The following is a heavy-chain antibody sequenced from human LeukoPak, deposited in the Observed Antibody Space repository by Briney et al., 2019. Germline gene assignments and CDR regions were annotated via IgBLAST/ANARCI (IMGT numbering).Heavy chain of an antibody. J-gene: IGHJ6*03. V-gene: IGHV1-8*03. D-gene: IGHD1-26*01. CDR2: MNPNTGNT. CDR3: ARGVGATISYYHYYIDV. CDR1: GYTFTDYY. Sequence: ASVKVSCKASGYTFTDYYIHWVRQAPGQGLEWMAWMNPNTGNTGYAQKFQGRVTITRNTSISTVYMELSSLRSEDTAVYYCARGVGATISYYHYYIDVWGKGTTVTVSS.